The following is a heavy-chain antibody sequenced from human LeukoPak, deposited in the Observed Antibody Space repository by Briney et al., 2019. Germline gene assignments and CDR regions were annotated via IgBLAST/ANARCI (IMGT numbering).Heavy chain of an antibody. J-gene: IGHJ4*02. Sequence: GGSLRLSCAASGFTFSSYSMNWVRQAPGKGLEWVSYISSISGTINYADSVKGRFTISGDNARNSLFLQMNSLRAEGTAVYYCARDHNYAFDYWGQGTLVTVSS. V-gene: IGHV3-48*01. D-gene: IGHD5-18*01. CDR3: ARDHNYAFDY. CDR1: GFTFSSYS. CDR2: ISSISGTI.